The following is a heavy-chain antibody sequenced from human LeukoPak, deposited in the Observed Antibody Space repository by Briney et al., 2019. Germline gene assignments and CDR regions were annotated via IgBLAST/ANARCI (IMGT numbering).Heavy chain of an antibody. V-gene: IGHV3-48*03. Sequence: PGGSLRLSCAASGFTFSSYEMNWVRQAPGKGLEWVSYISSSGSTIYYADSVKGRFTISRDNADNSLYLQMNSLRVEDTAIYYCAKVACSGASCYKGHDYWGQGTLVTVSS. J-gene: IGHJ4*02. D-gene: IGHD2-15*01. CDR1: GFTFSSYE. CDR3: AKVACSGASCYKGHDY. CDR2: ISSSGSTI.